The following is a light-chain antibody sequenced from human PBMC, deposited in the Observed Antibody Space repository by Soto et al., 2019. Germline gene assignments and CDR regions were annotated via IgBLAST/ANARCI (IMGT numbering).Light chain of an antibody. CDR2: SNN. CDR3: AAWDDSLSAHYV. CDR1: SSNIGSNY. J-gene: IGLJ1*01. Sequence: QSVLTQPPSASGTPGQRVTISCSGSSSNIGSNYVYWYQQLPGTAPKLLIYSNNQRPSGVPDRFSVPKSGTSASLAISGLRSEDEADYYCAAWDDSLSAHYVFGTGTKLTVL. V-gene: IGLV1-47*02.